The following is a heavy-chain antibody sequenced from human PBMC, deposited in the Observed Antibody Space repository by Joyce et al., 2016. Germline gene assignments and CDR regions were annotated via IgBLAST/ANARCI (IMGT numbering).Heavy chain of an antibody. Sequence: EVQLVESGGGLVQPGGSLRLSCAASGFTFSNHWMSWGRQAPGKGLEWVANIKEDGSLKRYVDSVKSRFTISRDIAKNSLYLQMNSLTAEDMAVSYCARGGSPNPAPGDYWGQGTLVTVSS. CDR2: IKEDGSLK. J-gene: IGHJ4*02. V-gene: IGHV3-7*01. CDR1: GFTFSNHW. D-gene: IGHD2-2*01. CDR3: ARGGSPNPAPGDY.